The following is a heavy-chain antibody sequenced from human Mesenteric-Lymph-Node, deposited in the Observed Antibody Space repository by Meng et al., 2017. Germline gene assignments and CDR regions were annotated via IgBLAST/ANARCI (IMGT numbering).Heavy chain of an antibody. J-gene: IGHJ3*02. CDR3: ARITMVRGVISAFDI. CDR1: GFTFSSYA. V-gene: IGHV3-23*01. CDR2: ISASGGST. D-gene: IGHD3-10*01. Sequence: GESLKISCAASGFTFSSYAMSWVRQAPGKGLEWVSGISASGGSTNYADSVKGRFTISRDNAKNSLYLQMNSLRAEDMALYYCARITMVRGVISAFDIWGQGTRVTVSS.